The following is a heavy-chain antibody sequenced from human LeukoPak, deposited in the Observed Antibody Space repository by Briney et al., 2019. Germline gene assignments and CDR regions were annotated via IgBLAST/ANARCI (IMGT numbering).Heavy chain of an antibody. Sequence: GGSLRLSCAASGFTFSSYSMNWVRQAPGKGLEWVSSISSSSSYIYYADSVKGRFTISRDNAKNSLYLQMNSLRAEDTAVYYCARGYITMVRGIIIGGFDYWGQGTLVTVSS. J-gene: IGHJ4*02. D-gene: IGHD3-10*01. V-gene: IGHV3-21*01. CDR1: GFTFSSYS. CDR2: ISSSSSYI. CDR3: ARGYITMVRGIIIGGFDY.